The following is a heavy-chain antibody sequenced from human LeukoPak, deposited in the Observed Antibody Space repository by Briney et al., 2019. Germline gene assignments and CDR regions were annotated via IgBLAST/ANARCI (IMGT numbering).Heavy chain of an antibody. CDR2: IYYSGST. D-gene: IGHD3-22*01. V-gene: IGHV4-59*01. CDR3: ARDKGVNYYDSSGYFRGAFDI. CDR1: GGSISSYY. J-gene: IGHJ3*02. Sequence: RTSETLSLTCTVSGGSISSYYWSWIRQPPGKGLEWIGYIYYSGSTNYNPSLKSRVTISVDTSKNQFSLKLSSVTAADTAVYYCARDKGVNYYDSSGYFRGAFDIWGQGTMVTVSS.